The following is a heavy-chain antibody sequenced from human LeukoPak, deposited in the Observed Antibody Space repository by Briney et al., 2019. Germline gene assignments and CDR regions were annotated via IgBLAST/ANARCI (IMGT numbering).Heavy chain of an antibody. V-gene: IGHV3-21*01. CDR2: ISSSSSYI. J-gene: IGHJ5*01. D-gene: IGHD2-15*01. CDR1: GFTFSSYS. Sequence: GGSLRLSCAAPGFTFSSYSMNWVRQAPGKGLEWVSSISSSSSYIYYADSLKGRFTISRDNAKKSVYLQMNSLRAEDTAVYYCARGALDAATPFDSWGQGTLVTVSS. CDR3: ARGALDAATPFDS.